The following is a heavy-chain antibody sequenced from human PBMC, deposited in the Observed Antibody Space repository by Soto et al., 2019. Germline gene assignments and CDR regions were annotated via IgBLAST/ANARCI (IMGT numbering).Heavy chain of an antibody. V-gene: IGHV4-61*01. CDR2: IYFTGST. Sequence: SETLSLTCTVSGGAVSSGTYYWSWIRQPPGKGLEWIGRIYFTGSTNYNPSLKSRVTMSLDTSRNQFSLKLSSVTAADTAVYYCTRGPPRVQWFDPWGLGTLVTVSS. CDR1: GGAVSSGTYY. CDR3: TRGPPRVQWFDP. J-gene: IGHJ5*02.